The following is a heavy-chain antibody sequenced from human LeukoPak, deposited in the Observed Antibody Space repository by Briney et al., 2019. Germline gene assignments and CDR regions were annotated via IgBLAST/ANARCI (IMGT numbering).Heavy chain of an antibody. CDR3: AREYDSRARFDS. Sequence: QSGGSLRLSCVGSGDGFTRHTMNWVRRAPGKGLEWISYIRSGSDYIYYADSVKGRFTVSRDNARTSVYLQMNSLRVEDTVIYYCAREYDSRARFDSWGQGTLVTVSS. CDR2: IRSGSDYI. D-gene: IGHD6-13*01. CDR1: GDGFTRHT. J-gene: IGHJ4*02. V-gene: IGHV3-48*01.